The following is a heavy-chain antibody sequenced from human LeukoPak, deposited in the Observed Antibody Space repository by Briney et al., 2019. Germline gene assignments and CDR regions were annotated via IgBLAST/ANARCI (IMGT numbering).Heavy chain of an antibody. CDR1: GFTFSHYG. CDR3: AKDAQRGFDYSNSLDN. D-gene: IGHD4-11*01. V-gene: IGHV3-33*06. Sequence: GTSLRLSCATSGFTFSHYGMHWVRQAPGNGLEWVAVIWSDGSNRYYGDPVKGRFTISRDNFQRTVYLQMNSLRAEDTAVYYCAKDAQRGFDYSNSLDNWGQGTLVTVSS. CDR2: IWSDGSNR. J-gene: IGHJ4*02.